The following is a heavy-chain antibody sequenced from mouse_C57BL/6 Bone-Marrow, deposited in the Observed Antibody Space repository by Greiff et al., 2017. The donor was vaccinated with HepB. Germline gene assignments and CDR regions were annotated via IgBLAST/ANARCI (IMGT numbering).Heavy chain of an antibody. CDR2: IDPSDSYT. D-gene: IGHD2-13*01. CDR3: ARFCDGFAY. Sequence: QVQLQQPGAELVMPGASVKLSCKASGYTFTSYWMHWVKQRPGQGLEWIGEIDPSDSYTNYNQKFKGKSTLTVDKSSSTAYMQLSSLTSEDSAVYYCARFCDGFAYWGQGTLVTVSA. V-gene: IGHV1-69*01. CDR1: GYTFTSYW. J-gene: IGHJ3*01.